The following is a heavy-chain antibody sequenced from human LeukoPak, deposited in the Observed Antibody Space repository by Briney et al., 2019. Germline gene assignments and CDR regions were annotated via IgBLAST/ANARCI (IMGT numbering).Heavy chain of an antibody. CDR2: IRYDGSNK. V-gene: IGHV3-30*02. D-gene: IGHD2-15*01. Sequence: PGGSLRLSCAASGFTFSSYGMHWVRQAPGKGLEWVAFIRYDGSNKYYADSVKGRFTISRDNSKNTLYLQMNSLRAEDTAVYCCAKDNTVVFDYWGQGTLVTVSS. CDR1: GFTFSSYG. J-gene: IGHJ4*02. CDR3: AKDNTVVFDY.